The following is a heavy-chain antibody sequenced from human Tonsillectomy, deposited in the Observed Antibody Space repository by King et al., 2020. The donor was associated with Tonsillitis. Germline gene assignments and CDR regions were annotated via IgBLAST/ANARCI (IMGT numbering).Heavy chain of an antibody. CDR3: ATFPPNGPSTSSTYWYFDL. CDR2: IYHSGST. J-gene: IGHJ2*01. D-gene: IGHD2-2*01. V-gene: IGHV4-4*02. CDR1: GGSISSSNW. Sequence: VQLQESGPGLVKPSGTLSLTCAVSGGSISSSNWWSWVRQPPGKGLEWIGEIYHSGSTNYNPSLKSRVTISVDKSKNQFSLKLSSVTAADTAVYYCATFPPNGPSTSSTYWYFDLWGRGTLVTVSS.